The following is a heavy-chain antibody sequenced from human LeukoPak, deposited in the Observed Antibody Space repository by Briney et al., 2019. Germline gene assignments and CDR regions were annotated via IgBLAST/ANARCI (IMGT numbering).Heavy chain of an antibody. V-gene: IGHV4-34*01. CDR1: GGSFSGHY. J-gene: IGHJ5*02. D-gene: IGHD3-10*02. CDR3: ARHETYNYVPDWFDP. Sequence: SETLSLTCAVYGGSFSGHYWSWVRQPPGKGLEWLGEINHSGSTNYNPSLKSRVTISVDTSKNQFSLKLNSVTAADTAVYYCARHETYNYVPDWFDPWGQGILVTVSS. CDR2: INHSGST.